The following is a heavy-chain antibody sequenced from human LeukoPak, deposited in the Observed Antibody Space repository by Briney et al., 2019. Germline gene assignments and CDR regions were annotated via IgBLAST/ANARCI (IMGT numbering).Heavy chain of an antibody. V-gene: IGHV1-2*02. J-gene: IGHJ4*02. CDR3: ARDVLGYDSSASD. CDR1: GYSFTGYY. D-gene: IGHD3-22*01. Sequence: ASVKVSCKASGYSFTGYYIHWVRQPPGQGLEWMGWVNSNIGDTYYAQKFRGRLAITRDKSITTVHMELSSLRSNDTAVYYCARDVLGYDSSASDWGQGTLVTVSS. CDR2: VNSNIGDT.